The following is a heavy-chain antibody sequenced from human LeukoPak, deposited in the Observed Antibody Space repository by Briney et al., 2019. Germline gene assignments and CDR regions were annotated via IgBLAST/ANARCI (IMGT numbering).Heavy chain of an antibody. CDR2: ISWDGGST. Sequence: GGSLRLSCAASGFTFDDYAMHWVRQAPGQGLEWVSLISWDGGSTYYADSVKGRFTISRDNSKNSLYLQMNSLRAEDTAVYYCAKDGDTMSGTYYYDMDVWGKGTTVTIS. V-gene: IGHV3-43D*03. CDR3: AKDGDTMSGTYYYDMDV. CDR1: GFTFDDYA. J-gene: IGHJ6*03. D-gene: IGHD1-26*01.